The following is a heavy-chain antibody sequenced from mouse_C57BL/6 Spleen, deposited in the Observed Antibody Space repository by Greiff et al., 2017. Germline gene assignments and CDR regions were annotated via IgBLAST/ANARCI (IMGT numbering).Heavy chain of an antibody. CDR2: IRLKSDNYAT. V-gene: IGHV6-3*01. Sequence: EVKLQESGGGLVQPGGSMKLSCVASGFTFSNYWMNWVRQSPEKGLEWVAQIRLKSDNYATHYAESVKGRFTISRDDSKSSVYLQMNNLRAEDTGIYYCTGLAAYYGSSYMYYFDYWGQGTTLTVSS. CDR3: TGLAAYYGSSYMYYFDY. J-gene: IGHJ2*01. D-gene: IGHD1-1*01. CDR1: GFTFSNYW.